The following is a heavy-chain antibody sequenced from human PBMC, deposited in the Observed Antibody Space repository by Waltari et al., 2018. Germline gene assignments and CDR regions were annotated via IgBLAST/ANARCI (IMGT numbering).Heavy chain of an antibody. CDR3: ARDLSCCDQMGYYYGMDV. D-gene: IGHD2-2*01. V-gene: IGHV3-23*04. J-gene: IGHJ6*02. CDR2: ISGSGGST. Sequence: EVQLVESGGGLVQPGGSLRLSCAASGFTFSSYAMSWVRQAPGKGLEWVSAISGSGGSTYYADSVKGRFTISRDNSKNTLYLQMNSLRAEDTAVYYCARDLSCCDQMGYYYGMDVWGQGTTVTVSS. CDR1: GFTFSSYA.